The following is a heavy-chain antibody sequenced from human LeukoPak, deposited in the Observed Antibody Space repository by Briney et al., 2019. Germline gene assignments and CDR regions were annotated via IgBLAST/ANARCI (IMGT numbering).Heavy chain of an antibody. CDR3: AKDHLDYYYDSSGHPFDY. Sequence: GGSLRLSCAASGFTFSSYGMHWVRQAPGKGLEWVAVISYDGSNKYYADSVKGRFTISRDNSKNTLYLQMNSLRAEDTAVYYCAKDHLDYYYDSSGHPFDYRGQGTLVTVSS. J-gene: IGHJ4*02. CDR2: ISYDGSNK. V-gene: IGHV3-30*18. D-gene: IGHD3-22*01. CDR1: GFTFSSYG.